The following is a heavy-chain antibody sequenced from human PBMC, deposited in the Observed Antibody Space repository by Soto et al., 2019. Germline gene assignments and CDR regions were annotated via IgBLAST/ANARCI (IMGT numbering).Heavy chain of an antibody. D-gene: IGHD2-21*01. CDR2: INHSGST. J-gene: IGHJ6*02. V-gene: IGHV4-34*01. CDR3: AASCVACGGFNYYGMDV. Sequence: SETLSLTCAVYGGSLSGYYWSWIRQPPGKGLEWIGEINHSGSTNYNPSLKSRVTISVDTSKNQFSLKLSSVTAADTAVYYCAASCVACGGFNYYGMDVWGQGTTVTVSS. CDR1: GGSLSGYY.